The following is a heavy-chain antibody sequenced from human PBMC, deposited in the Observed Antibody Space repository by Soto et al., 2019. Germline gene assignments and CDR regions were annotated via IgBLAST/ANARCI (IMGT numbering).Heavy chain of an antibody. CDR3: AREVTVASYSFDF. D-gene: IGHD5-12*01. CDR1: GGTFNNYA. CDR2: IIPIFNSA. Sequence: SVKVSLKASGGTFNNYALSWVRQAPGQGLEWMGGIIPIFNSANYAQKFQGRVTITADDSTSTAYMELRSLRPDDTAVYYCAREVTVASYSFDFWGQGTLVTVSS. J-gene: IGHJ4*02. V-gene: IGHV1-69*13.